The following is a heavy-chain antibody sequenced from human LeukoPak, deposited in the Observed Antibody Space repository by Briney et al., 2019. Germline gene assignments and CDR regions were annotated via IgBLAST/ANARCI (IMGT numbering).Heavy chain of an antibody. D-gene: IGHD6-19*01. CDR2: IFYSGST. CDR3: AREGDGTGWCFDY. J-gene: IGHJ4*02. CDR1: GGSISSYY. V-gene: IGHV4-59*01. Sequence: SETLSLTCTVSGGSISSYYWCWMRQPPGKGLEWIGCIFYSGSTNYNPSLKSRVTISVDTSTNQFSLKLSSVTAADTAVYYCAREGDGTGWCFDYWGQGTLVTVSS.